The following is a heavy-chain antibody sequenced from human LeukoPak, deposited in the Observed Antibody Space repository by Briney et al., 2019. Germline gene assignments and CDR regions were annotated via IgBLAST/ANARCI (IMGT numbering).Heavy chain of an antibody. D-gene: IGHD4-17*01. Sequence: GGSLRLSCAAPGFTFDDYAMHWVRQAPGKGLEWVSGISWNSGSIGYADSVKGRFTISRDNAKNSLYLQMNSLRAEDTALYYCAKVEAYGDYVGPFDYWGQGTLVTVSS. CDR1: GFTFDDYA. CDR3: AKVEAYGDYVGPFDY. CDR2: ISWNSGSI. V-gene: IGHV3-9*01. J-gene: IGHJ4*02.